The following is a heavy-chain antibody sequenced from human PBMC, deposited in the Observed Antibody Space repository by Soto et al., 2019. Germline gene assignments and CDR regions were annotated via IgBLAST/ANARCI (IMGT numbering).Heavy chain of an antibody. CDR3: ARDHVRRDRALMVQYFDY. J-gene: IGHJ4*02. CDR2: IIPIFGTA. V-gene: IGHV1-69*13. Sequence: SVKVSCKASGGTFSSYAISWVRQAPGQGLEWMGGIIPIFGTANYAQKFQGRVTITADESTSTAYMELSSLRSEDTAVYYCARDHVRRDRALMVQYFDYWGQGTLVTVSS. CDR1: GGTFSSYA. D-gene: IGHD3-10*01.